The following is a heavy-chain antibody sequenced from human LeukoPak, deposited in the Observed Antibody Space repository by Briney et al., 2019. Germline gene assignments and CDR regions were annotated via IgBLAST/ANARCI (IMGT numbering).Heavy chain of an antibody. CDR3: AREEWLLAGGEYFQH. Sequence: PSETLSLTCAVSGGSINSGGYSWSWIRQPPGTGLEWIGYIYYSGATYYNPSLKTRLTISIDKSKNQFSLKLSSVTAADTAVYYCAREEWLLAGGEYFQHWGQGTLVTVSS. V-gene: IGHV4-30-4*07. J-gene: IGHJ1*01. D-gene: IGHD3-3*01. CDR1: GGSINSGGYS. CDR2: IYYSGAT.